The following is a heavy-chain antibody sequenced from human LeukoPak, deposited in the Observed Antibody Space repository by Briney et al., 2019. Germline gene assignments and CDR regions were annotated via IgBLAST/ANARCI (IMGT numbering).Heavy chain of an antibody. CDR2: INHSGST. D-gene: IGHD6-19*01. CDR3: AKGHRYSSGWYWSHWFDP. V-gene: IGHV4-34*01. CDR1: GGSFSDYY. Sequence: SETLSLTCAVYGGSFSDYYWTWIRQPPGKGLEWIGEINHSGSTNYIPSLKSRVTISVDTSKKQFFLRLSSVTAADTAVYYCAKGHRYSSGWYWSHWFDPWGQGTLVTVSS. J-gene: IGHJ5*02.